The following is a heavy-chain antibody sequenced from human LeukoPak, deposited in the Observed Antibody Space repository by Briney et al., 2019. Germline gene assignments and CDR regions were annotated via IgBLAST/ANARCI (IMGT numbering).Heavy chain of an antibody. D-gene: IGHD3-22*01. CDR2: IIPIFGTA. CDR3: ARLNYYDSSGYYYVDGIDY. V-gene: IGHV1-69*01. Sequence: SSVKVSCKASGGTFSSYAISWVRQAPGQGLEWMGGIIPIFGTANYAQKFQGRVTITADESTSTAYMELSSLRSEDTAVYYCARLNYYDSSGYYYVDGIDYWGQGTLVTVPS. J-gene: IGHJ4*02. CDR1: GGTFSSYA.